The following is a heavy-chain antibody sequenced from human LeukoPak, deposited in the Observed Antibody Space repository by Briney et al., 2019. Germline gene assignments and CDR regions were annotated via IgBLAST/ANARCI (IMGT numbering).Heavy chain of an antibody. Sequence: SETLSLTCAVYGGSFSGYYWSWIRQPPGKGLEWIGEINHSGNTNYNPSLKSRVTISVDTSKNQFSLKLSSVTAADTAVYYCARGGPGGSGSYYNPRYYGMDVWGKGTTVTVSS. D-gene: IGHD3-10*01. CDR3: ARGGPGGSGSYYNPRYYGMDV. CDR1: GGSFSGYY. J-gene: IGHJ6*04. V-gene: IGHV4-34*01. CDR2: INHSGNT.